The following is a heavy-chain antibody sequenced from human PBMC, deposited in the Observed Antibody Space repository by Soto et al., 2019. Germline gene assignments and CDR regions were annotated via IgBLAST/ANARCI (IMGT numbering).Heavy chain of an antibody. Sequence: SETLSLTCTVSGGSISSYYWSWIRQPPGKGLEWIGSIYYSGSTYYNPSLKSRVTISVDTSKNRFSLKLISVTATDTAVYYCARHGDDFWSGNRLSWFDPWGQGTLVTVSS. V-gene: IGHV4-59*05. CDR2: IYYSGST. D-gene: IGHD3-3*01. CDR1: GGSISSYY. J-gene: IGHJ5*02. CDR3: ARHGDDFWSGNRLSWFDP.